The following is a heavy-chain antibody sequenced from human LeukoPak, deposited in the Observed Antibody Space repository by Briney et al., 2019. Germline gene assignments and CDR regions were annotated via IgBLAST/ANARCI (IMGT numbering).Heavy chain of an antibody. Sequence: SETLSLTCTVSGGSISSGSYYWSWIRQPAGKGLEWIGEINPSGGTNYSPSLKSRVTMSVDRSKNQFSLNLTSVTAADAAVYYCARPAVTTGYYYYMDVWGKGTTVTISS. V-gene: IGHV4-61*09. J-gene: IGHJ6*03. CDR2: INPSGGT. CDR1: GGSISSGSYY. CDR3: ARPAVTTGYYYYMDV. D-gene: IGHD4-17*01.